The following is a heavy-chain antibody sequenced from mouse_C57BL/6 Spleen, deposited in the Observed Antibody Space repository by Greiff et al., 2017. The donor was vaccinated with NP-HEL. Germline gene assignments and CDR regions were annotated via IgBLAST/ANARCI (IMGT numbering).Heavy chain of an antibody. Sequence: EVQVVESGGGLVQPGGSLKLSCAASGFTFSDYYMYWVRQTPEKRLEWVAYISNGGGSTYYPDTVKGRFTISRDNAKNTLYLQMSRLKSEDTAMFYCAKRFDDAVEFDVWGTGTTVTVSS. D-gene: IGHD2-3*01. CDR1: GFTFSDYY. CDR3: AKRFDDAVEFDV. J-gene: IGHJ1*03. V-gene: IGHV5-12*01. CDR2: ISNGGGST.